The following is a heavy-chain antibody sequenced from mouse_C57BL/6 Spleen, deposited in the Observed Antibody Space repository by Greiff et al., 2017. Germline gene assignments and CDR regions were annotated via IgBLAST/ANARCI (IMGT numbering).Heavy chain of an antibody. V-gene: IGHV1-64*01. J-gene: IGHJ4*01. Sequence: QVQLQQSGAELVKPGASVKLSCKASGYTFTSYWMHWVKQRPGQGLEWIGMIHPNSGSTNYNEKFKSKATLTVDKSSSTAYMQLSSLTSEDSAVYYCASERWFPKAMDYWGQGTSVTVSS. CDR2: IHPNSGST. D-gene: IGHD2-3*01. CDR1: GYTFTSYW. CDR3: ASERWFPKAMDY.